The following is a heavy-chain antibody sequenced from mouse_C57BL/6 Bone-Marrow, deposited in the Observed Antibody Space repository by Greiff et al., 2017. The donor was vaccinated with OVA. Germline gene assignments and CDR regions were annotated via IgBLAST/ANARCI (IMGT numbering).Heavy chain of an antibody. CDR1: GYAFSSYW. D-gene: IGHD2-4*01. J-gene: IGHJ3*01. V-gene: IGHV1-80*01. CDR3: ARPYDYDGFAY. Sequence: VQLQESGAELVKPGASVKISCKASGYAFSSYWMNWVKQRPGKGLEWIGQIYPGDGDTNYNGKFKGKATLTADKSSSTAYMQLSSLTSEDSAVYFCARPYDYDGFAYWGQGTLVTVSA. CDR2: IYPGDGDT.